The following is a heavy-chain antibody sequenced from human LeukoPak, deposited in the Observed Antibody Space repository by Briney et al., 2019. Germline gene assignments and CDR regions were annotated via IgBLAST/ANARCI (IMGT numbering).Heavy chain of an antibody. J-gene: IGHJ4*02. V-gene: IGHV3-7*03. CDR2: IKQDGGEK. D-gene: IGHD2-15*01. CDR1: GFTFSNYW. Sequence: PGGSLRLSCAASGFTFSNYWMSWVRQAPGKGLEWVANIKQDGGEKYYVDSVKGRFTISRDNTKNSLYLQMNSLTAEDTAMYYCARDTSCSGGSCKIYWGQGALVTVSS. CDR3: ARDTSCSGGSCKIY.